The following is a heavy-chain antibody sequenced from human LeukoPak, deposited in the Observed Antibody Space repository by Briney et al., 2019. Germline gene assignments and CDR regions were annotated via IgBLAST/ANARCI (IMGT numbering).Heavy chain of an antibody. CDR3: TTEGALTTYYYGMDV. CDR1: GFTFSNSW. V-gene: IGHV3-15*01. Sequence: PAGSLRLTCAASGFTFSNSWLSWVRQPPGKGLEWVGGIKSKTDGGTTDCAAPVKGRFTISRDYSKNTLYLQMNSLKTEDTAVYYCTTEGALTTYYYGMDVWGKGTTVTVSS. J-gene: IGHJ6*04. CDR2: IKSKTDGGTT. D-gene: IGHD2/OR15-2a*01.